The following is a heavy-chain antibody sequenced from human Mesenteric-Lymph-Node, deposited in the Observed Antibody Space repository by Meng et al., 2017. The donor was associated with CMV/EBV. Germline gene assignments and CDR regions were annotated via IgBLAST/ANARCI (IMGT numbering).Heavy chain of an antibody. J-gene: IGHJ4*02. CDR2: IHQSGRT. CDR1: GYSISSAYY. CDR3: ARALRTGYSSSYDY. D-gene: IGHD4-11*01. V-gene: IGHV4-38-2*02. Sequence: SETLSLTCTVSGYSISSAYYWGWIRQPPGKGLEWIGSIHQSGRTHDNPSLKSRVTISVDTSKNQFSLKLTSVTAADTAVYYCARALRTGYSSSYDYWGQGTLVTVSS.